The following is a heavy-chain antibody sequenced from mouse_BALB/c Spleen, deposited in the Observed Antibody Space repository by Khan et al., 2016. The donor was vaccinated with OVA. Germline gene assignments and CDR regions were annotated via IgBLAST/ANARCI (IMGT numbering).Heavy chain of an antibody. V-gene: IGHV2-9*02. D-gene: IGHD2-4*01. CDR1: GFSLSNYG. Sequence: VELKESGPGLVAPSQSLSITCTVSGFSLSNYGIHWVRQPPGKGLEWLGVIWTGGITNYNSALMSRLSISTDNSKSQVFLKMNRLQTYCPSIYYCARSYDYDVGGFAYWGQGTLVTVSA. CDR2: IWTGGIT. J-gene: IGHJ3*01. CDR3: ARSYDYDVGGFAY.